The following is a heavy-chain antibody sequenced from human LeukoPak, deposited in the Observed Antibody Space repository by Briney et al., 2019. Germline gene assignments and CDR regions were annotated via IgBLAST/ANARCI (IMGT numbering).Heavy chain of an antibody. CDR1: GYSFTSYW. CDR2: IYPGDSDT. CDR3: ARQRVEYSSSSDAFDI. V-gene: IGHV5-51*01. Sequence: GESLKISCEGSGYSFTSYWIGWVRQMPGKGLEWMGIIYPGDSDTRYSPSFQGQVTISADKSISTAYLQWSSLKASDTAMYYCARQRVEYSSSSDAFDIWGQGTMVTVSS. D-gene: IGHD6-6*01. J-gene: IGHJ3*02.